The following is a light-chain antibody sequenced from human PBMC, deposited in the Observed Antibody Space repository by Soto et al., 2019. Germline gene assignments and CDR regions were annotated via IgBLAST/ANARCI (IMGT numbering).Light chain of an antibody. CDR1: QSVSSSY. CDR2: GAS. V-gene: IGKV3-20*01. CDR3: HQYGSSPGT. J-gene: IGKJ1*01. Sequence: EIVLTQSPGTLSLSPGERATLSCRASQSVSSSYLAWYQQKPGQAPRLLIYGASSRATGIPDRFSGSGSGTDFTLTISILEPEDFAVYYCHQYGSSPGTFGQGNKVEIK.